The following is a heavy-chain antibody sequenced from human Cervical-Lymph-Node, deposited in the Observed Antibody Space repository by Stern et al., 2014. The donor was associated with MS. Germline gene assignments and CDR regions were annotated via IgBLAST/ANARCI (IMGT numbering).Heavy chain of an antibody. J-gene: IGHJ5*02. CDR3: ARQIVVVPAAIEYNWFDP. Sequence: QVPLGESGAEVKKPGSSVKVSCKASGGTFSSYAISWVRQAPGQGLEWMGGIIPILGIANYGQKFQGRVSITADKSTSTAYMELSSLRSEDTAVYYCARQIVVVPAAIEYNWFDPWGQGTLVTVSS. V-gene: IGHV1-69*09. CDR1: GGTFSSYA. CDR2: IIPILGIA. D-gene: IGHD2-2*01.